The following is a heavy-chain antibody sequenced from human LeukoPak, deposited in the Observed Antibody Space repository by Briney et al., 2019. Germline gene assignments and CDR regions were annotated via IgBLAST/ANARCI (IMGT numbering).Heavy chain of an antibody. D-gene: IGHD4-17*01. CDR2: INAGNGNT. Sequence: ASVKVSCKASGYTFTSYAMHWVRQAPGQRLEWMGWINAGNGNTKYSQKFQGRVTITRDTSASTAYMELSSLRSEDTAVYYCARDGYGDYEVDYHYGMDVWGQGTTVTVSS. CDR3: ARDGYGDYEVDYHYGMDV. J-gene: IGHJ6*02. CDR1: GYTFTSYA. V-gene: IGHV1-3*01.